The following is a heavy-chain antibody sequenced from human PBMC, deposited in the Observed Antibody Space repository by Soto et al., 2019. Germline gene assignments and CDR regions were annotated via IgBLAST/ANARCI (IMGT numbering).Heavy chain of an antibody. CDR3: ARLESGWRLNWFDP. Sequence: SETLSLTCTVSGGSINSYYWNWIRQPPGKGLEWVGYISYSGSTNYNPSLKSRATISVDTSKNQFSLKLSSVTTADTAVYYCARLESGWRLNWFDPWGQGTLVTVSS. CDR1: GGSINSYY. V-gene: IGHV4-59*01. J-gene: IGHJ5*02. CDR2: ISYSGST. D-gene: IGHD6-19*01.